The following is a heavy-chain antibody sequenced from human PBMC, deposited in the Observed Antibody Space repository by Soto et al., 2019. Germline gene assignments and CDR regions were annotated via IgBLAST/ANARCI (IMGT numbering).Heavy chain of an antibody. V-gene: IGHV3-23*01. D-gene: IGHD6-6*01. CDR2: ISGNGGST. Sequence: PGGSERKTVASGECAFLGGPRIWNSKAPGKGLEWVSAISGNGGSTYYADSVKGRFTISRDNSKNTLYLQMNSLRVEDTGTYYCAKGSASARPYYFDSWGQGSLVTVSS. J-gene: IGHJ4*02. CDR3: AKGSASARPYYFDS. CDR1: ECAFLGGP.